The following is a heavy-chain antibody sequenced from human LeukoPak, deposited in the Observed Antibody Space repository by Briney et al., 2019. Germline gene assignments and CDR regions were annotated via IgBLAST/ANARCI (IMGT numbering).Heavy chain of an antibody. D-gene: IGHD3-3*01. V-gene: IGHV4-61*02. J-gene: IGHJ4*02. Sequence: PSETLSLTCTVSGGSIGSGSYYWSWIRQPAGKGLEWIGRIYTSGSTNYNPSLKSRVTISVDTSKNQFSLKLSSVTAADTAVYYCAGTHYDFWSGHEEGFDYWGQGTLVTVSS. CDR3: AGTHYDFWSGHEEGFDY. CDR2: IYTSGST. CDR1: GGSIGSGSYY.